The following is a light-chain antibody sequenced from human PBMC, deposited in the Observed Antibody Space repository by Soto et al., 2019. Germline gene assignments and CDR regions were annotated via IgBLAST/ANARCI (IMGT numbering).Light chain of an antibody. J-gene: IGLJ1*01. CDR3: CSYAGSFIFV. CDR1: ISDIGNYNY. Sequence: QCLLTQARLVSASPGQSVTISCTGTISDIGNYNYVSWYQQYPGKAPKLIIYDVSKRPSGIPDRFFGSKFGNTASLTISGLQADDEADYYCCSYAGSFIFVFGTGTKVTVL. V-gene: IGLV2-11*01. CDR2: DVS.